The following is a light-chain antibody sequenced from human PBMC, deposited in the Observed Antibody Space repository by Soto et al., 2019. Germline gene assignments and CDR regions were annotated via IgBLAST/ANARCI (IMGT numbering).Light chain of an antibody. Sequence: EIVLTQFPATLSLFPGETATLSCRASQTVGTYLAWYQQKPGQAPRLLISDASNRATGVPTRFSGSGSGTDFTLTISSLDTEDFVVYFCQQRNNWPRITFGQGTRLEIK. CDR1: QTVGTY. V-gene: IGKV3-11*01. J-gene: IGKJ5*01. CDR3: QQRNNWPRIT. CDR2: DAS.